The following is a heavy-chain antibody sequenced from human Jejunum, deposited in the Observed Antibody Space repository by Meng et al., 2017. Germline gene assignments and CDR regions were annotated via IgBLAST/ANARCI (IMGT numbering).Heavy chain of an antibody. CDR2: ISSNGRST. D-gene: IGHD1-26*01. V-gene: IGHV3-74*01. J-gene: IGHJ4*02. Sequence: GGSLRLSCAASGFTFSTYDMHWVRHAPGKGLVWVSRISSNGRSTNYADSVEGRFTISRDNAKNTLYLQMNRLIVEDTAMYYCVRVLSGESTDYFDSWGQGTLVTVSS. CDR1: GFTFSTYD. CDR3: VRVLSGESTDYFDS.